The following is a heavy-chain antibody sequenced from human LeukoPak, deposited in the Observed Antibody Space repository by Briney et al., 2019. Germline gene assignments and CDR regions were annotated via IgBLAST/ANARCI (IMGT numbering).Heavy chain of an antibody. V-gene: IGHV1-18*01. CDR3: ARDLWEDIVVVPAAGLGY. CDR2: ISAYNGNT. D-gene: IGHD2-2*01. J-gene: IGHJ4*02. CDR1: GYTFTSYG. Sequence: ASVKVSCKASGYTFTSYGISWVRQAPGQGLEWMGWISAYNGNTNYAQELQGRVTMTTDTSTSTAYMELRSLRSDDTAVYYCARDLWEDIVVVPAAGLGYWGQGTLVTVSS.